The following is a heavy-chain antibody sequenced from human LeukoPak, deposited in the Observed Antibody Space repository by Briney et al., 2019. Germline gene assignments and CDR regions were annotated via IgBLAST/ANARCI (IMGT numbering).Heavy chain of an antibody. CDR2: IWCDGSNK. Sequence: GRSLRLSCAASGFTFSSYGMHWVRQAPGKGLEWVAVIWCDGSNKYYADSVKGRFTISRDNSKNTLYLQMNSLRAEDTAVYYCARDGSYGTDNAYFDYWGQGTLVTVSS. CDR3: ARDGSYGTDNAYFDY. V-gene: IGHV3-30*19. J-gene: IGHJ4*02. CDR1: GFTFSSYG. D-gene: IGHD5-18*01.